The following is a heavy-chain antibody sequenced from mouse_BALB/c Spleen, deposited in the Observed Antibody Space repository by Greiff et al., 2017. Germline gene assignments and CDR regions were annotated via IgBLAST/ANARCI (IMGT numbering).Heavy chain of an antibody. CDR1: GFSLTSYG. J-gene: IGHJ4*01. V-gene: IGHV2-6-2*01. CDR2: IWSDGST. Sequence: QVQLKESGPDLVAPSQSLSITCTVSGFSLTSYGVHWVRQPPGKGLEWLVVIWSDGSTTYNSALKSRLSISKDNSKSQVFLKMNSLQTDDTAMYYCARQGGSGGYAMDYGGQGTSGTVAA. CDR3: ARQGGSGGYAMDY. D-gene: IGHD1-1*02.